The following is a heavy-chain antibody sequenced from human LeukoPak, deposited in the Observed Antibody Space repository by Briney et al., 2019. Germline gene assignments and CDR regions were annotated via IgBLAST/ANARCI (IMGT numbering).Heavy chain of an antibody. Sequence: SGGSLRLSCAASGFIFSNYAMSWVRQAPGKGLEWVSSISGTGGSAYYADSVKGRFTISRDNSKNTLYLQMNSLRAEDTAVYYCAKVLRDRADIVATIYVGDYEVYWGQGTLVTVSS. CDR2: ISGTGGSA. CDR3: AKVLRDRADIVATIYVGDYEVY. V-gene: IGHV3-23*01. J-gene: IGHJ4*02. CDR1: GFIFSNYA. D-gene: IGHD5-12*01.